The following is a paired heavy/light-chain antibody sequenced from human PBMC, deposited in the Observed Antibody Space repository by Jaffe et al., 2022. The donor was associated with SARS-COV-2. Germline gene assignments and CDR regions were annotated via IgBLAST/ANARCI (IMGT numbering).Heavy chain of an antibody. CDR3: AKDLETVVVTIGYYGMDV. D-gene: IGHD2-21*02. J-gene: IGHJ6*02. CDR2: ISGSGDST. CDR1: GFTFSNYA. V-gene: IGHV3-23*01. Sequence: EVQLLESGGGLVQPGGSLRLSCAVSGFTFSNYAMSWVRQAPGKGLEWVSVISGSGDSTYYADSVKGRFTISRDNSKNTLYLQMNSLRAEDTAIYYCAKDLETVVVTIGYYGMDVWGQGTTVTVSS.
Light chain of an antibody. Sequence: DIQMTQSPSSLSASVGDRVTITCRASQRFSTFLNWYQKKPGKAPKLLIYAASSLQSGVPSRFSGSGSGTEFTLTISSLQPEDFATYYCQQTYTTPFTFGPGTKVDVK. CDR2: AAS. J-gene: IGKJ3*01. CDR3: QQTYTTPFT. V-gene: IGKV1-39*01. CDR1: QRFSTF.